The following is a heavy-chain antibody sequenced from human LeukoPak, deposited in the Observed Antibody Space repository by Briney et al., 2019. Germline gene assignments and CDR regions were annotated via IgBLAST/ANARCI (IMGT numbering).Heavy chain of an antibody. CDR1: GFTFSRYA. CDR2: ISSNGGST. D-gene: IGHD6-13*01. J-gene: IGHJ5*02. V-gene: IGHV3-64D*09. Sequence: GGSLRLSCSVSGFTFSRYAMHWVRQTPGKGLEHVSGISSNGGSTYYADSVKGRFTISRDNSKNTLYLQMSSLRAEDTAVYYCATGPTKRIAAAGMFWFDPWGQGTLVTVSS. CDR3: ATGPTKRIAAAGMFWFDP.